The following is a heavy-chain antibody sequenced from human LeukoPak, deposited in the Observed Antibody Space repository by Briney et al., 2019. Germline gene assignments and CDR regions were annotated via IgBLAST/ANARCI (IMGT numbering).Heavy chain of an antibody. D-gene: IGHD6-13*01. CDR1: GYTFTNYD. CDR3: ARRPLRGYYFEY. J-gene: IGHJ4*02. Sequence: ASVRVSCKASGYTFTNYDINWVRQATGQGLEWMGWMDPKSGDTGYAQEFQGRVTITRNTSITTAYMELSSLRSEDTAVYYCARRPLRGYYFEYWGQGTQVTVSS. CDR2: MDPKSGDT. V-gene: IGHV1-8*03.